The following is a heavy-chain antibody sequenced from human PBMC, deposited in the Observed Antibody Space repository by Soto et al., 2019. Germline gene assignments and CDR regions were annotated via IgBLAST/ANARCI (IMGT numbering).Heavy chain of an antibody. D-gene: IGHD4-4*01. CDR3: ARDRPMTTVTDWFDP. Sequence: GGSLRLSCAASGFTFSSYSMNWVRQAPGKGLEWVSSISSSSSYIYYADSVKGRFTISRDNAKNSLYLQMNSLRAEDTAVYYCARDRPMTTVTDWFDPWGQGTLVTVSS. V-gene: IGHV3-21*01. CDR2: ISSSSSYI. J-gene: IGHJ5*02. CDR1: GFTFSSYS.